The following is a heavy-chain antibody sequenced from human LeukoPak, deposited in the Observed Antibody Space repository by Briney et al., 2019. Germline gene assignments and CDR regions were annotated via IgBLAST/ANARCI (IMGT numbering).Heavy chain of an antibody. CDR2: IYDSGST. J-gene: IGHJ4*02. D-gene: IGHD2-15*01. Sequence: SETLSLTCTVSGGSIRSSYYYWGWIRQPPGKGLEWIGSIYDSGSTYYNPSLKSRVTISVDTSKNQFSLKLSSVTAADTAVYYCAREVAASFDYWGQGTLVTVSS. V-gene: IGHV4-39*07. CDR3: AREVAASFDY. CDR1: GGSIRSSYYY.